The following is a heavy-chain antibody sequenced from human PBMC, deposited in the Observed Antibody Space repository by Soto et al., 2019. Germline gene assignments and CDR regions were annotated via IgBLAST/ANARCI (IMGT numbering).Heavy chain of an antibody. D-gene: IGHD2-2*01. CDR2: INHSGST. CDR1: GGSFSGYY. Sequence: PSETLSLTCAVYGGSFSGYYWSWIRQPPGKGLEWIGEINHSGSTNYNPSLKSRVTISVDTSKNQFSLKLSSVTAADTAVYYCTRVPAAHYHYYYMAVWGKGTTVTV. CDR3: TRVPAAHYHYYYMAV. J-gene: IGHJ6*03. V-gene: IGHV4-34*01.